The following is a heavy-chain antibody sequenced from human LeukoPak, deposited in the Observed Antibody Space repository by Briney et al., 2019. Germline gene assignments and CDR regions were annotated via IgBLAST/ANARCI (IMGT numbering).Heavy chain of an antibody. CDR1: GGSISSGGYS. V-gene: IGHV4-30-4*07. CDR3: ARETSQKGAHYMDV. CDR2: MYYSGPT. D-gene: IGHD3-16*01. Sequence: SETLSLTCAGSGGSISSGGYSWSWIRQPPGKGLEWIAYMYYSGPTYYNPSLKSRVSISVDTSKNQFSLKLSSVTAADTAVYYCARETSQKGAHYMDVWGKGTTVTISS. J-gene: IGHJ6*03.